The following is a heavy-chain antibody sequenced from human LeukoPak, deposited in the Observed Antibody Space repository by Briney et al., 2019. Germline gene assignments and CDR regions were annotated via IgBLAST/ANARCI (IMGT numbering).Heavy chain of an antibody. V-gene: IGHV4-59*12. J-gene: IGHJ4*02. CDR3: ARDPTRTGGDY. CDR2: IYYSGST. D-gene: IGHD1-1*01. CDR1: GDSISSYY. Sequence: SETLSLTCTVSGDSISSYYWSWIRQPPGKGLEWIGSIYYSGSTYYNPSLKSRVTISVDTSKNQFSLKLSSVTAADTAVYYCARDPTRTGGDYWGQGTLVTVSS.